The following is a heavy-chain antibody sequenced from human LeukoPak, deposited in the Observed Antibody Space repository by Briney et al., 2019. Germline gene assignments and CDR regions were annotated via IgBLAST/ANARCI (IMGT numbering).Heavy chain of an antibody. CDR1: GGSISSYY. CDR3: ARRDGYFDY. V-gene: IGHV4-59*01. J-gene: IGHJ4*02. Sequence: PSETLSPTCTDSGGSISSYYWSWIRQPPGRGLEWIGYIYYSGSTNYNPSLKSRVTISVDTSKNQFSLKLSSVTAADTAVYYCARRDGYFDYWGQGTLVTVS. CDR2: IYYSGST. D-gene: IGHD5-24*01.